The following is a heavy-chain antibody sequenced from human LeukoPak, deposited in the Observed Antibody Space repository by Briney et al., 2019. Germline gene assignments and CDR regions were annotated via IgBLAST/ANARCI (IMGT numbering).Heavy chain of an antibody. Sequence: SETLSLTCTVSGGSISTYYWSWIRQPPGKGLEWIGYVYYSGGTNYNPSLKSRVTISVDTSKNQFSLKLSSVTAADTAVYYCARGALLGSGYPDIDYWGQGTLVTVSS. CDR2: VYYSGGT. CDR3: ARGALLGSGYPDIDY. D-gene: IGHD3-22*01. V-gene: IGHV4-59*01. CDR1: GGSISTYY. J-gene: IGHJ4*02.